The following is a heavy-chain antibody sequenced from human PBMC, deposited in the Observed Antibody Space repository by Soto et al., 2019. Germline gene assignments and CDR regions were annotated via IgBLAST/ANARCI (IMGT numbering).Heavy chain of an antibody. CDR3: AKDSGYNYGYFRWFDP. J-gene: IGHJ5*02. Sequence: QVHLQESGPRLVKPSETLSLTCTVSGGSISNYYWSWIRQPPGRGLEWIGHIFYSGSTNYNPALKSRVTISVDTSTSQFSLKLSSVTAADTAVYYCAKDSGYNYGYFRWFDPWGQGTLVTVSS. CDR2: IFYSGST. V-gene: IGHV4-59*01. D-gene: IGHD5-18*01. CDR1: GGSISNYY.